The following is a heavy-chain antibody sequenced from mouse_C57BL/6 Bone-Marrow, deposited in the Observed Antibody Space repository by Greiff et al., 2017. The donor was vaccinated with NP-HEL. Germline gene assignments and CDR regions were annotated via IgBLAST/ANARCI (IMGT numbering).Heavy chain of an antibody. CDR1: GYTFTSYW. CDR3: TRCAHYGSRYYYAMDY. J-gene: IGHJ4*01. V-gene: IGHV1-5*01. D-gene: IGHD1-1*01. CDR2: IYPGNSDT. Sequence: EVQLVESGTVLARPGASVKMSCKTSGYTFTSYWMHWVKQRPGQGLEWIGAIYPGNSDTSYNQKFKGKAKLTAVTSASTAYMELSSLTNEDSAVYYGTRCAHYGSRYYYAMDYWGQGTSVTVSS.